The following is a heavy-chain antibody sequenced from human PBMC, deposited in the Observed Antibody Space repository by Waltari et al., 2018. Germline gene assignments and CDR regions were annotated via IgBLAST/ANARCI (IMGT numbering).Heavy chain of an antibody. CDR1: GYSISSGYY. Sequence: QVQLQESGPGLVKPSETLSLTCAVSGYSISSGYYWGWIRQPPGKGLEWIGSIYHSGSTYYNPSLKSRVTISVDTSKNQFSLKLSSVTTADTAVYYCARSEYCSGGSCSSFDYWGQGTLVTVSS. J-gene: IGHJ4*02. V-gene: IGHV4-38-2*01. D-gene: IGHD2-15*01. CDR2: IYHSGST. CDR3: ARSEYCSGGSCSSFDY.